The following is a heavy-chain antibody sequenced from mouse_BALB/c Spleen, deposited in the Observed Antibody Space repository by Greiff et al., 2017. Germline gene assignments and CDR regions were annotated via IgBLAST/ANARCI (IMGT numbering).Heavy chain of an antibody. CDR3: ARGGYDVGAY. Sequence: EVQRVESGPGLVKPSQSLSLTCTVTGYSITSDYAWNWIRQFPGNKLEWMGYISYSGSTSYNPSLKSRISITRDTSKNQFFLQLNSVTTEDTATYYCARGGYDVGAYWGQGTLVTVSA. CDR2: ISYSGST. CDR1: GYSITSDYA. V-gene: IGHV3-2*02. D-gene: IGHD2-2*01. J-gene: IGHJ3*01.